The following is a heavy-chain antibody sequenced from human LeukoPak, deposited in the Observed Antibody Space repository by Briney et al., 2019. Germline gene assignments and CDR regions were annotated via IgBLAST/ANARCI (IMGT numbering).Heavy chain of an antibody. D-gene: IGHD4-17*01. J-gene: IGHJ4*02. Sequence: PGGSLRLSCATSGFIFSHHGMNWVRQAPGKGLEWVSGIRADAVTTYYADSVKGRFIISRDNSKNTVYLQMNSLSAEDTAVYYCARDSAGYGDYYYWGQGTLVTVSS. CDR1: GFIFSHHG. CDR2: IRADAVTT. V-gene: IGHV3-23*01. CDR3: ARDSAGYGDYYY.